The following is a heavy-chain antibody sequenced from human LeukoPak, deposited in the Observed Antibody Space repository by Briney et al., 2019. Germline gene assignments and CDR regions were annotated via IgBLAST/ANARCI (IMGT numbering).Heavy chain of an antibody. CDR1: GFTFSNYA. Sequence: GGSLRLSCAASGFTFSNYAMHWVRQAPGKGLEYVSAISSNGGITYYANSVKGRFTISRDNSKNTLYLQMGSLRAEDMAVYYCARDLRLKELAYCGGDCLDYWGQGTLVTVSS. V-gene: IGHV3-64*01. CDR2: ISSNGGIT. CDR3: ARDLRLKELAYCGGDCLDY. D-gene: IGHD2-21*02. J-gene: IGHJ4*02.